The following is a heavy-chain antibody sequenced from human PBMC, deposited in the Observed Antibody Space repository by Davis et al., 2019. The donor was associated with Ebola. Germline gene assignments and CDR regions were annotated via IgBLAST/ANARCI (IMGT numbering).Heavy chain of an antibody. V-gene: IGHV1-69*02. CDR2: IIPILGIA. CDR1: VGTFSSYT. J-gene: IGHJ4*02. D-gene: IGHD6-13*01. Sequence: SVTVSCKASVGTFSSYTISWVRQAPGQGLEWMGRIIPILGIANYAQKFQGRVTITADKSTSTAYMELSSLRSEDTAVYYCARTNSWLLDYWGQGTLVTVSS. CDR3: ARTNSWLLDY.